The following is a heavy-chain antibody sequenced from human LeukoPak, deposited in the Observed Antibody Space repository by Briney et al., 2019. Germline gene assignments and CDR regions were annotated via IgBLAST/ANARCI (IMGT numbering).Heavy chain of an antibody. CDR1: GGSISSYY. J-gene: IGHJ4*02. V-gene: IGHV4-4*09. Sequence: SQTLSLTCTVSGGSISSYYCSWIRQPPGKGLEGIGYIYTRGSSNYNPSLKSRVTISVDTSKNQYSLKLSPVTAADTAVYYCARGDDSSGYYDYWGQRTLVTVSS. D-gene: IGHD3-22*01. CDR2: IYTRGSS. CDR3: ARGDDSSGYYDY.